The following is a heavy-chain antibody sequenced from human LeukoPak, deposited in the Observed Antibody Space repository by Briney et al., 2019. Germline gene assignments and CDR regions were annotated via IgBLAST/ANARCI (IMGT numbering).Heavy chain of an antibody. CDR3: ARIHRPGIAAAGWFDP. CDR2: IYYSGST. D-gene: IGHD6-13*01. J-gene: IGHJ5*02. V-gene: IGHV4-59*08. Sequence: SETLSLTCTVSGGSISSYYWSWIRQPPGKGLEWIGYIYYSGSTNYNPSLKSRVTISVDTSKNQFSLKLSSVTAADTAVYYCARIHRPGIAAAGWFDPWGQGTLVTVSS. CDR1: GGSISSYY.